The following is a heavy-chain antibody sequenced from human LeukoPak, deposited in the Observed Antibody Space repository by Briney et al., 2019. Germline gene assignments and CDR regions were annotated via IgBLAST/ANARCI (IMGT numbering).Heavy chain of an antibody. J-gene: IGHJ5*02. D-gene: IGHD2-2*01. CDR3: ARDQVVVPAAPYGPGWFDP. CDR1: GGSISSYY. V-gene: IGHV4-4*07. CDR2: IYTSGST. Sequence: SETLSLTCTVSGGSISSYYWSWIRQPAGKGLEWIGRIYTSGSTNYNPSLKSRVTMSVDTSKNQFSLKLSSVTAADTAVYYCARDQVVVPAAPYGPGWFDPWGQGTLVTVSS.